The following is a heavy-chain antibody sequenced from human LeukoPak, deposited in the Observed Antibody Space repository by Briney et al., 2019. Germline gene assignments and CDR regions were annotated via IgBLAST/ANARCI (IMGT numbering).Heavy chain of an antibody. CDR2: IRYDGNNK. CDR1: GFTFSNYG. J-gene: IGHJ4*02. CDR3: VKDNPLDY. D-gene: IGHD1-14*01. Sequence: QSGGSLRLSCGASGFTFSNYGMLWVRQAPGKGLEWVAFIRYDGNNKLYADSMKGRFTISRDNSKNTLYLHINSLRAEDTAVYYCVKDNPLDYWGQGTLVTVSS. V-gene: IGHV3-30*02.